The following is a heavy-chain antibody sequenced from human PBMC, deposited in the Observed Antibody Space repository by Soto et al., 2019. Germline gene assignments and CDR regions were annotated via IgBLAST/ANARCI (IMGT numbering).Heavy chain of an antibody. CDR3: ARVTRAASTIDY. CDR1: GGSISSYY. Sequence: SETLSLTCTVSGGSISSYYWSWIRQPPGKGLEWIGYIYYSGSTNYNPSLKSRVTISVDTSKNQFSLKLSSVTAADTAVDYCARVTRAASTIDYWGKGTLVTVS. J-gene: IGHJ4*02. CDR2: IYYSGST. V-gene: IGHV4-59*01. D-gene: IGHD6-13*01.